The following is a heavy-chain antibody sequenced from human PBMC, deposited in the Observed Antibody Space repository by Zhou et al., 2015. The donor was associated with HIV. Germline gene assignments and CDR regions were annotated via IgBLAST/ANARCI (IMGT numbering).Heavy chain of an antibody. V-gene: IGHV1-45*02. Sequence: QMQLVQSGAEVKKTGSSVKVSCKASGYTFTYRYLHWVRQAPGQALEWMGWITPFNGNTNYAQKFQDRVTITRDRSMSTAYMELSSLRSEDTAMYYCADSSGYYQPFDYWGQGTLVTVSS. J-gene: IGHJ4*02. CDR3: ADSSGYYQPFDY. D-gene: IGHD3-22*01. CDR1: GYTFTYRY. CDR2: ITPFNGNT.